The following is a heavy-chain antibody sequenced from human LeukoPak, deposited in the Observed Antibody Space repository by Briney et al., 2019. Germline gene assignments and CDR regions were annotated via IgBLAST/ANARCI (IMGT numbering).Heavy chain of an antibody. CDR1: GFTFSGAW. D-gene: IGHD6-19*01. V-gene: IGHV3-74*01. Sequence: PGGSLRLSCTASGFTFSGAWMTWVRQAPGKGLVWVSRINSDGSSTSYADSVKGRFTISRDNAKNTLYLQMNSLRAEDTAVYYCAREDSSGWYYYYYYMDVWGKGTTVTISS. J-gene: IGHJ6*03. CDR3: AREDSSGWYYYYYYMDV. CDR2: INSDGSST.